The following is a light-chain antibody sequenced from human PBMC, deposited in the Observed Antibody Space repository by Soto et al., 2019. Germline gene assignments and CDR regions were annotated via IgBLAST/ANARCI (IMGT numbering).Light chain of an antibody. CDR3: RQYTSAAFT. CDR2: AAS. V-gene: IGKV1-27*01. CDR1: QGISNY. Sequence: DIQMTQSPSSLSASVGDRVTITCRASQGISNYLAWYQQKPGKVPKLLIYAASTLQSGVPSRFSGSGSGTDFTLTNSSRQPEDVASYCGRQYTSAAFTFGPGTKVEIK. J-gene: IGKJ3*01.